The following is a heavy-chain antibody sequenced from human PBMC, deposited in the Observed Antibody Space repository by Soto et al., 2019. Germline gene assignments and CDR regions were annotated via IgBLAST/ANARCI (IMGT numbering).Heavy chain of an antibody. CDR1: GFTFDDYA. Sequence: GGSLRLSCAASGFTFDDYAMHWVRQAPGKGLEWVSGISWNSGSIGYADSVKGRFTISRDNAKNSLYLQMNSLRGEDTALYYCAKDIRAWNDGTSAFDIWGQGTMVTVSS. D-gene: IGHD1-1*01. J-gene: IGHJ3*02. CDR3: AKDIRAWNDGTSAFDI. V-gene: IGHV3-9*01. CDR2: ISWNSGSI.